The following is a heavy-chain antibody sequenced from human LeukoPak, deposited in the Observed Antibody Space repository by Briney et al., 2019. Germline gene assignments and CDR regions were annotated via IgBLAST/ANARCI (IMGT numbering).Heavy chain of an antibody. Sequence: PGGSLRLSCAASGFTFSSYWMSWVRQAPGKGLEWVASIKQDESEKYYVDSVKGRFTISRDNAKNSLYLQMNSLRAEDTAVYYCARAQYYDFWSGNSPFDYWGQGTLVTVSS. V-gene: IGHV3-7*01. CDR3: ARAQYYDFWSGNSPFDY. CDR1: GFTFSSYW. CDR2: IKQDESEK. J-gene: IGHJ4*02. D-gene: IGHD3-3*01.